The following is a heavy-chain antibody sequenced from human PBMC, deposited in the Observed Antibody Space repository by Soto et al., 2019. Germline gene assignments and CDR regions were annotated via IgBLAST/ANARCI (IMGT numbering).Heavy chain of an antibody. CDR1: GYTFTGYY. V-gene: IGHV1-2*04. CDR2: INPNSGGT. Sequence: QVQLVQSGAEVKKPGASVKVSCKASGYTFTGYYMHWVRQAPGQGLEWMGWINPNSGGTNYAQKVQGWVTMTRDTSISTAYMELSRLRSDDTAVYYCARERAAAGTYYYYMDVWGKGTTVTVSS. CDR3: ARERAAAGTYYYYMDV. D-gene: IGHD6-13*01. J-gene: IGHJ6*03.